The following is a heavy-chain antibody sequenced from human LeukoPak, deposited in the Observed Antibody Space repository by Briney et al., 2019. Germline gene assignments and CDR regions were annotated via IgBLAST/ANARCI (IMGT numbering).Heavy chain of an antibody. CDR2: INAGNGNT. CDR1: GYTFTSYA. D-gene: IGHD6-13*01. CDR3: ATAHKRSIAAAGTYDY. J-gene: IGHJ4*02. Sequence: GASVKVSCKASGYTFTSYAMHWVRQAPGQRLEWMGWINAGNGNTKYSQKFQGRVTMTEDTSTDTAYMELSSLRSEDTAVYYCATAHKRSIAAAGTYDYWGQGTPVTVSS. V-gene: IGHV1-3*01.